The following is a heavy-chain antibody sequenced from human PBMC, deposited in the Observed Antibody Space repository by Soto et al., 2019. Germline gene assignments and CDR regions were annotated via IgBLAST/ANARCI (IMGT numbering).Heavy chain of an antibody. J-gene: IGHJ6*03. CDR3: ARGPSWEWLARYYYYYYYMDA. V-gene: IGHV4-59*08. D-gene: IGHD3-3*01. CDR1: GGSISSYY. Sequence: SETLSLTCTVSGGSISSYYWSWIRQPPGKGLEWIGYIYYSGSTNYNPPLKSRVTISVDTSKNQFSLKLSSVTAADTAVYYCARGPSWEWLARYYYYYYYMDAWGKGTTVTVSS. CDR2: IYYSGST.